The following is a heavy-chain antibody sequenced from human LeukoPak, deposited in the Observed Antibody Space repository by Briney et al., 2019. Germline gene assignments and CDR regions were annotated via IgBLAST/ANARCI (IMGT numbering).Heavy chain of an antibody. CDR2: IYYSGST. V-gene: IGHV4-59*01. Sequence: SETLSLTCTVSGGSISSYYWSWIRQPPGKGLEWIGYIYYSGSTNYNPSLKSRVTISVDTSKNQFSLKLSSVTAADTAVYYCARGVVVVPAAMGPHFDYWGQGTLVTVSS. CDR1: GGSISSYY. D-gene: IGHD2-2*01. CDR3: ARGVVVVPAAMGPHFDY. J-gene: IGHJ4*02.